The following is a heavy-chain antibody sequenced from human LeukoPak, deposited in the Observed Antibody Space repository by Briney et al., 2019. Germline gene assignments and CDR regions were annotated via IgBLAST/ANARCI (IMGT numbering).Heavy chain of an antibody. CDR1: GGSISSGSYY. V-gene: IGHV4-61*02. CDR2: IYTSGST. J-gene: IGHJ4*02. CDR3: ARTIGGGYDYDY. Sequence: SQTLSLTXTVSGGSISSGSYYWSWIRQPAGKGLEWIGRIYTSGSTNYNPSLKSRVTISVDTSKNQFSLKLSSVTVADTAVYYCARTIGGGYDYDYWGQGTLVTVSS. D-gene: IGHD5-12*01.